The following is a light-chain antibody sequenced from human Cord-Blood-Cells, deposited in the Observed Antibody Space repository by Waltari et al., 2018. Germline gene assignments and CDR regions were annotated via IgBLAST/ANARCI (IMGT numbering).Light chain of an antibody. V-gene: IGKV1-27*01. J-gene: IGKJ3*01. CDR3: QKYNSALFT. CDR1: QGISNY. Sequence: DIKMTQSPSSLSASVGDRVTITCRASQGISNYLAWYQQKPGKVPKLLIYAASTLQSGVPSRFSGSGSGTDFTRTISSLQPEDVATYYCQKYNSALFTFGPGTKVDIK. CDR2: AAS.